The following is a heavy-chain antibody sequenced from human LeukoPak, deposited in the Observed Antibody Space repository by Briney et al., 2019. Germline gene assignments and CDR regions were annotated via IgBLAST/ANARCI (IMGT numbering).Heavy chain of an antibody. D-gene: IGHD6-19*01. CDR3: ARGRRVYSSGFFDY. V-gene: IGHV4-38-2*02. Sequence: PSETLSLTCTVSGYSISSGYYWGWIRQPPGKGLEWIGSIYHSGSTYYNPSLKSRVTIPVDTSKNQFSLKLSSVTAADTAVYYCARGRRVYSSGFFDYWGQGTLVTVSS. J-gene: IGHJ4*02. CDR1: GYSISSGYY. CDR2: IYHSGST.